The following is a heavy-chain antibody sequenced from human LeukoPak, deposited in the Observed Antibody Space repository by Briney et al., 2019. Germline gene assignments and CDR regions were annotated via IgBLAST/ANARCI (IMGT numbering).Heavy chain of an antibody. Sequence: GESLKISCKGSGYRFTSYWIGWVRQMPGKGLEWMGIIYPGDSDTRYSPSFQGQVTISADKSISTAYLQWSSLKASDTAMYCWAREDNWYFDYWGQGTLVTVSS. CDR1: GYRFTSYW. V-gene: IGHV5-51*01. CDR2: IYPGDSDT. J-gene: IGHJ4*02. CDR3: AREDNWYFDY.